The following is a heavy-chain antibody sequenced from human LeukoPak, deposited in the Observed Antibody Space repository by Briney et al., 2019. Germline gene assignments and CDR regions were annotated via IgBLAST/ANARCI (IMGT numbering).Heavy chain of an antibody. CDR3: AKGGESYYTYYYMDV. CDR2: ISESGAST. J-gene: IGHJ6*03. V-gene: IGHV3-23*01. CDR1: AFTFNSYV. Sequence: GGSLRLSCVGSAFTFNSYVMTWVRQAPGKGPEWVSAISESGASTYYADSVEGRFTISRDNSKNTLYLQMSSLRAEDTAIYYCAKGGESYYTYYYMDVWGKGTTVTVSS. D-gene: IGHD3-16*01.